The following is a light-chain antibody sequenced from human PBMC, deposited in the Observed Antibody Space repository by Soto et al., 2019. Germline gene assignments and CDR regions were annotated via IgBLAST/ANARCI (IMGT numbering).Light chain of an antibody. CDR3: QHYSSSVT. J-gene: IGKJ3*01. Sequence: EIVLTQSPGTLSLSPGARSTLSCMAIQSVSSSYLAWYQQKPGQAPRLLIYGASSRATGIPDRLSGSGSGTVFTLTISRLEPEDFAVYYCQHYSSSVTFGPGTKVDIK. V-gene: IGKV3-20*01. CDR2: GAS. CDR1: QSVSSSY.